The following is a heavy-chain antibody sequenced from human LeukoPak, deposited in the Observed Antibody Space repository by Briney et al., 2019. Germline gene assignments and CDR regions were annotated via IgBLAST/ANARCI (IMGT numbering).Heavy chain of an antibody. CDR2: MNPNSGNT. Sequence: ASVKVSCKASGYTFTNYDINWVRQATGQGLECMGWMNPNSGNTGYAQKLQGRVTMTRNTSISTAYVEQSSERCEDSGVYLCATTDLRYYYMAVWGKGTTVTVPS. D-gene: IGHD5/OR15-5a*01. CDR3: ATTDLRYYYMAV. V-gene: IGHV1-8*01. J-gene: IGHJ6*03. CDR1: GYTFTNYD.